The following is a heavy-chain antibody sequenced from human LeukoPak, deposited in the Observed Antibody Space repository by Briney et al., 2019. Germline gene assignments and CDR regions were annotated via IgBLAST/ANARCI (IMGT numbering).Heavy chain of an antibody. CDR3: TRGAGTGWRFDS. D-gene: IGHD6-19*01. V-gene: IGHV3-20*04. Sequence: PGGSLRLSCAASGFTFDDYGMSWVRQAPGKGLEWVSGINWNGGRAGHADSVKGRFTISRDNAKNSPYLQMNSLKADDTAVYYCTRGAGTGWRFDSWGQGTLVTVSS. CDR1: GFTFDDYG. J-gene: IGHJ4*02. CDR2: INWNGGRA.